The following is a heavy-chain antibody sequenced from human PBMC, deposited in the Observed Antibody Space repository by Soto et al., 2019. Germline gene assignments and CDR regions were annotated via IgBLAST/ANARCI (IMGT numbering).Heavy chain of an antibody. CDR2: IYYSGST. CDR1: GGSISSSSYY. Sequence: PSETLSLTCSVSGGSISSSSYYWGWIRQPPGKGLEWIGSIYYSGSTYYNPSLKSRVTISVDTSKNQFSLKLSSVTAADTAVYYCARLGYGSGYYYVLDYWGQGILVTVSS. J-gene: IGHJ4*02. V-gene: IGHV4-39*01. CDR3: ARLGYGSGYYYVLDY. D-gene: IGHD3-22*01.